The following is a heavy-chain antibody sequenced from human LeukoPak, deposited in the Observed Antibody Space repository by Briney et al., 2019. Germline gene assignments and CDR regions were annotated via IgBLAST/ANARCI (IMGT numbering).Heavy chain of an antibody. V-gene: IGHV4-39*07. Sequence: SETLSLTCTVSGGSISSSSYYWGWIRQPPGKGLEWIGSIYHSGSTNYNPSLKSRVTISVDKSKNQFSLKLSSVTAADTAVYYCARVYRQLLGEWGQGTLVTVSS. D-gene: IGHD5-24*01. CDR2: IYHSGST. CDR1: GGSISSSSYY. J-gene: IGHJ4*02. CDR3: ARVYRQLLGE.